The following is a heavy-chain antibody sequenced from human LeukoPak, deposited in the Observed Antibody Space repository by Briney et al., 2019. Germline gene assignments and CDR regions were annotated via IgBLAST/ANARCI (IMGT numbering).Heavy chain of an antibody. J-gene: IGHJ4*02. CDR1: GGSISSSSYY. Sequence: PSETLSLTCTVSGGSISSSSYYWGWIRQPPGKGLEWIGSIYYSRSTYYNPSLKSRVTISVDASKNQFSLKLSSVTAADTAVYYCARVPTVTFFDYWGQGSLVTVSS. CDR2: IYYSRST. V-gene: IGHV4-39*01. D-gene: IGHD4-17*01. CDR3: ARVPTVTFFDY.